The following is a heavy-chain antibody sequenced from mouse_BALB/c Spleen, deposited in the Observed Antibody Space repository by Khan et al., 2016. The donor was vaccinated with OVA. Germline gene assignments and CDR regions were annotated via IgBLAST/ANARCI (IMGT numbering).Heavy chain of an antibody. D-gene: IGHD1-3*01. J-gene: IGHJ2*01. V-gene: IGHV2-2*02. CDR1: GFSVTNYG. Sequence: VQLKQSGPGLVQPSQSLSITCTVSGFSVTNYGVHWVRQSPGKGLEWLGVIWSGGITDYNATFISRLSISKDISKSQVFFKLNSLQANDTAIYYCDNNKSGYFVYWGQGTTLTVSS. CDR3: DNNKSGYFVY. CDR2: IWSGGIT.